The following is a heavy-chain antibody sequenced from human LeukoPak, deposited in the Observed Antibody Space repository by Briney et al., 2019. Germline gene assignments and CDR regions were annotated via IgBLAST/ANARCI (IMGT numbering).Heavy chain of an antibody. CDR2: IRYDGSNK. V-gene: IGHV3-30*02. D-gene: IGHD3-22*01. J-gene: IGHJ3*02. CDR3: ARESYDSSGYHAFDI. CDR1: GFTFSSYG. Sequence: GGSLRLSCAASGFTFSSYGMHWVRQAPGKGLEWVAFIRYDGSNKYYTDSVKGRFTISRDNSKNTLYLQMNSLRAEDTAVYYCARESYDSSGYHAFDIWGQGTMVTVSS.